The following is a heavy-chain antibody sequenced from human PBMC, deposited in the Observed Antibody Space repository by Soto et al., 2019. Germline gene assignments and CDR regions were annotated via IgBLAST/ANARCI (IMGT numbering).Heavy chain of an antibody. CDR2: ISYHGSNI. CDR3: ARDRLKYYYDSSGYLPGWFDP. V-gene: IGHV3-30-3*01. D-gene: IGHD3-22*01. CDR1: GFTFSSYA. Sequence: GASLRHSCAASGFTFSSYAMPWVRQAPGNRLEWVAVISYHGSNIYYADSVKGRFTISRVNSQNTLYPQTNSLRAEDTAVYYCARDRLKYYYDSSGYLPGWFDPWGQGTLVTVS. J-gene: IGHJ5*02.